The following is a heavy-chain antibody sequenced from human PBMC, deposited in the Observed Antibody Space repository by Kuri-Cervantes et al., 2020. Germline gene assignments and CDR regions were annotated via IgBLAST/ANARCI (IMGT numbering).Heavy chain of an antibody. Sequence: SETLSLTCTVSGGSISSSSYYWGWIRQPPGKGLEWIGSIYYSGSTYYNPSLKSRVTISVDTSKNQFSLKLSSVTAADTAVYYCARDSGSSGVGWRDYYYYYGMDVWGQGTTITVSS. CDR2: IYYSGST. CDR3: ARDSGSSGVGWRDYYYYYGMDV. D-gene: IGHD6-25*01. J-gene: IGHJ6*02. CDR1: GGSISSSSYY. V-gene: IGHV4-39*02.